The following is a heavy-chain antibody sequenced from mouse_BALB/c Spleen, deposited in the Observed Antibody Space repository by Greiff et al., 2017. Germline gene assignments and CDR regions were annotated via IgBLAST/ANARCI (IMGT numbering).Heavy chain of an antibody. CDR2: ISSGGSYT. V-gene: IGHV5-9-4*01. CDR3: ARVTTVVATEGSMDY. Sequence: EVQGVESGGGLVKPGGSLKLSCAASGFTFSSYAMSWVRQSPEKRLEWVAEISSGGSYTYYPDTVTGRFTISRDNAKNTLYLEMSSLRSEDTAMYYCARVTTVVATEGSMDYWGQGTSVTVSS. D-gene: IGHD1-1*01. J-gene: IGHJ4*01. CDR1: GFTFSSYA.